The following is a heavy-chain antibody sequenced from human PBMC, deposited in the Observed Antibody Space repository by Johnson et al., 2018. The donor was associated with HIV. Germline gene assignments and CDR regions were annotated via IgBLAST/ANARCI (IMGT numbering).Heavy chain of an antibody. D-gene: IGHD4-17*01. V-gene: IGHV3-30*04. Sequence: QVQLVESGGGVVQPGRSLRLSCAASGFTFSSYAMHWVRQAPGKGLEWVAVISYDGSNKYYADSVKGRFTISRDNSKNTLYLQMNSLRADDTAVYYCARGSGVLTGGDLDAFDIWGQGTMVTVSS. J-gene: IGHJ3*02. CDR3: ARGSGVLTGGDLDAFDI. CDR1: GFTFSSYA. CDR2: ISYDGSNK.